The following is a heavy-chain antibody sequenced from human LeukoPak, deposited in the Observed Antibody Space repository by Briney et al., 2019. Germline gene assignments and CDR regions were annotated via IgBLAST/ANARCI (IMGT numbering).Heavy chain of an antibody. D-gene: IGHD3-10*01. CDR1: SGSFSSYY. CDR2: IYYSGST. Sequence: PSETLSLTCAVYSGSFSSYYWGWIRQPPGKGLEWIGSIYYSGSTYYNPSLKSRVTISVDTSKNQFSLKLSSVTAADTAVYYCARDLDYYGSGSYSNYYYYYGMDVWGQGTTVTVSS. J-gene: IGHJ6*02. V-gene: IGHV4-39*07. CDR3: ARDLDYYGSGSYSNYYYYYGMDV.